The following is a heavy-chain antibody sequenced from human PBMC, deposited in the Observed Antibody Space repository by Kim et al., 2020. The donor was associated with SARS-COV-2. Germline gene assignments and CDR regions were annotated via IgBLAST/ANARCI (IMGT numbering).Heavy chain of an antibody. V-gene: IGHV1-18*04. D-gene: IGHD4-17*01. CDR3: ARGAYGDVSFDY. J-gene: IGHJ4*02. CDR1: GYIFSTYG. Sequence: ASVKVSCKASGYIFSTYGFSWVRQAPGQGLELLGWISARDGYALYAQKVQGRVTMTTDTSTNTAYMELWSLRSDDTAMYYCARGAYGDVSFDYWGQGTLVTVSS. CDR2: ISARDGYA.